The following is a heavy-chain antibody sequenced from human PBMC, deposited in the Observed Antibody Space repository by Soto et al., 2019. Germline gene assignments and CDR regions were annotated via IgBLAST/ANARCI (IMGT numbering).Heavy chain of an antibody. V-gene: IGHV3-7*03. D-gene: IGHD4-4*01. J-gene: IGHJ4*02. CDR2: IKQDGSEE. CDR1: GFSFNTYW. Sequence: EVQLVESGGDLVQPGGSLRLSCAASGFSFNTYWMTWVRQAPGRGLEWVANIKQDGSEEYSVDSVKGRFTVSRDNAKNSVYLQMNSLSAEDTAVYYCAPHRDDSLDYWGQGTLVTVSS. CDR3: APHRDDSLDY.